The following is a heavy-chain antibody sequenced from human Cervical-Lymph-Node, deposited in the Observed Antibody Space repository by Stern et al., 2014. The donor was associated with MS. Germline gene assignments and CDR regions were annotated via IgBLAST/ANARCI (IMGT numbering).Heavy chain of an antibody. CDR3: TRAIIATNAFDI. CDR1: GFTFSNYW. CDR2: INTDGSDT. Sequence: EVQLVESGGGLVQPGGSLRLSCAASGFTFSNYWMDWVRQVPGKGLVWVSRINTDGSDTAYADSVKGRFTISRDNAKNTLYLQMNSLRAEDTAVYYCTRAIIATNAFDIWGQGTTVTVSS. D-gene: IGHD2-21*01. J-gene: IGHJ3*02. V-gene: IGHV3-74*03.